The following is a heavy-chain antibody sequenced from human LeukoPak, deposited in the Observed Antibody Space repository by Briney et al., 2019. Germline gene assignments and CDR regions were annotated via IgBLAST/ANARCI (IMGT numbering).Heavy chain of an antibody. D-gene: IGHD1-26*01. Sequence: SETLSLTCTVSGGSISSGSYYWSWIRQPAGKGLEWIGRIYTSGSTNYNPSLKSRVTISVDTSKNQFSLKLSSVTAADTALYYCAKDPYSGSYYSYYFDYWGQGTLVTVSS. CDR1: GGSISSGSYY. J-gene: IGHJ4*02. V-gene: IGHV4-61*02. CDR3: AKDPYSGSYYSYYFDY. CDR2: IYTSGST.